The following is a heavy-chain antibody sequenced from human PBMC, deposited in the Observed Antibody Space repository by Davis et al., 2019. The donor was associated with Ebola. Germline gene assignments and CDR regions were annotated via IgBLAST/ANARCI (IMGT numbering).Heavy chain of an antibody. D-gene: IGHD6-19*01. J-gene: IGHJ3*02. CDR3: AKARSGWYFDAFDI. V-gene: IGHV3-23*01. CDR2: MSATGTST. CDR1: GFTLNTYA. Sequence: PGGSLRLSCAASGFTLNTYAMSWVRQAPGKGLEWVSGMSATGTSTHYADSMKGRFTISRDNSKKTVYLQMNSLRADDTALYYCAKARSGWYFDAFDIWGQGTMVTVSS.